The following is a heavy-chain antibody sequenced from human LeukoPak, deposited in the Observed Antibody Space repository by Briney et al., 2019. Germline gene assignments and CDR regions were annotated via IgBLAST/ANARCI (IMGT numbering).Heavy chain of an antibody. V-gene: IGHV1-18*01. J-gene: IGHJ4*02. CDR2: VSTNDGNT. Sequence: ASVKVSCKASGYTFTNYHIAWVRQAPGQGLEWMGWVSTNDGNTVYAQRLQGRVTTTTDTSTSVAYMELRSLTSDDTAVYYCTRAPPGMTMMTDYWGQGTLVTVSS. CDR3: TRAPPGMTMMTDY. D-gene: IGHD3-22*01. CDR1: GYTFTNYH.